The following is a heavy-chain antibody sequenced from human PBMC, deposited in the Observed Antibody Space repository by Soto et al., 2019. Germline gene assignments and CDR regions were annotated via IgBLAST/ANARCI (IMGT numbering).Heavy chain of an antibody. D-gene: IGHD6-13*01. CDR3: ASAWGIAAAGSGAFDI. V-gene: IGHV1-18*04. CDR2: ISAYNGNT. J-gene: IGHJ3*02. CDR1: GYTFTSYG. Sequence: ASVKVSCKASGYTFTSYGISWFRQAPGQGLEWMGWISAYNGNTNYAQKLQGRVTMTTDTSTSTAYMELRSLRSDDTAVYYCASAWGIAAAGSGAFDIWGQGTMVTVSS.